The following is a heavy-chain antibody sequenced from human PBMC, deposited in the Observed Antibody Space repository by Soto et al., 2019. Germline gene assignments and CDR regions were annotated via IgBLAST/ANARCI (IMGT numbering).Heavy chain of an antibody. D-gene: IGHD3-3*01. Sequence: QVQLQQWGAGLLKPSETLSLTCAVYGGSFSGYYWSWIRQPPGKGLVWIGEINHSGSTNYNPSLKSRVTLSVDTSKNQFSLKLSSVTAADTAVYYCARGRSDYDFWSGYHRDVLFDYWGQGTLVTVSS. V-gene: IGHV4-34*01. CDR2: INHSGST. CDR3: ARGRSDYDFWSGYHRDVLFDY. J-gene: IGHJ4*02. CDR1: GGSFSGYY.